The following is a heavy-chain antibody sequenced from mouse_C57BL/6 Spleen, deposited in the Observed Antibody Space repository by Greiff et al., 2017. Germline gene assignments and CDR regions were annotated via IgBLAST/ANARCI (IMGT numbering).Heavy chain of an antibody. V-gene: IGHV1-7*01. CDR3: ARWGTTVEDY. Sequence: QVQLQQSGAELAKPGASVKLSCKASGYTFTSYWMHWVKQRPGQGLEWIGYINPSSGYTKYNQKFKDKATLNADKSSSTAYMQLSSLTYEDSAVYYCARWGTTVEDYWGQGTTLTVSS. J-gene: IGHJ2*01. CDR1: GYTFTSYW. CDR2: INPSSGYT. D-gene: IGHD1-1*01.